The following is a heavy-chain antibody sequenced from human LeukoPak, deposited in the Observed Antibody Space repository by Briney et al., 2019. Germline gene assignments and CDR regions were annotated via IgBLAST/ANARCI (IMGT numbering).Heavy chain of an antibody. CDR1: GFTFSSYA. Sequence: GGSLRLSCAASGFTFSSYAMSWVRQAPGKGLEWVSAISGSGGSTYYADSVKGRFTISRDNSKNTLYLQMNSLRAEDTAVYYCAKGALTTVVTNPRRVVGYFDLWGRGTLVTVSS. V-gene: IGHV3-23*01. CDR2: ISGSGGST. D-gene: IGHD4-23*01. J-gene: IGHJ2*01. CDR3: AKGALTTVVTNPRRVVGYFDL.